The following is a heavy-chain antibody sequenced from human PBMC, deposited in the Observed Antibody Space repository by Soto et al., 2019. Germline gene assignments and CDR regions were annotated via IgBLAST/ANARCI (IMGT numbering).Heavy chain of an antibody. Sequence: QITLKESGPTLVKPTQTLTLTCTFSGFSLSTSGVGVGWIRQPPGKALEWLAVIYWDDDKRSSSSLKSRLTITKHTSKIQVVLTMTNMDPVDTATYYCAHHPSYGLAPYSVDYWGQGILVTVSS. CDR2: IYWDDDK. J-gene: IGHJ4*02. D-gene: IGHD3-10*01. CDR1: GFSLSTSGVG. CDR3: AHHPSYGLAPYSVDY. V-gene: IGHV2-5*02.